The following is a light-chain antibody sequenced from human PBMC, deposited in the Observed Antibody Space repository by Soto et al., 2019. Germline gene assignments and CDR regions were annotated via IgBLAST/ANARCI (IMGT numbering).Light chain of an antibody. J-gene: IGLJ1*01. CDR1: SSDVGGYNY. Sequence: QSALTQPRSVSGSPGQSVTISCTGTSSDVGGYNYVSWYQHHPGKAPKLMIYDVNKRPSGVPDRFSGSKSGNTASLTISGLQAEDEADYYCCSYAGPNVFGTGTKVTVL. CDR2: DVN. CDR3: CSYAGPNV. V-gene: IGLV2-11*01.